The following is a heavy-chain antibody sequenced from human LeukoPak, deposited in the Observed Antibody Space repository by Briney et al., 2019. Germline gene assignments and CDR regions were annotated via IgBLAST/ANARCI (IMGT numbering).Heavy chain of an antibody. V-gene: IGHV4-4*07. Sequence: SKTLSLTCTVSGGSISSYYWSWIRQPAGKGLEWIGRIYTSGSTNYNPSLKSRVTMSVDTSKNQFSLKLSSVTAADTAVYYCAREGLELRPHYWYFDLWGRGTLVTVSS. J-gene: IGHJ2*01. CDR3: AREGLELRPHYWYFDL. D-gene: IGHD1-7*01. CDR2: IYTSGST. CDR1: GGSISSYY.